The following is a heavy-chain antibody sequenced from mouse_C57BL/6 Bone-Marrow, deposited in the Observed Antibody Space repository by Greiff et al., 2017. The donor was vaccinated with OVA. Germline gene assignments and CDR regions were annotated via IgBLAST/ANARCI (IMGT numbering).Heavy chain of an antibody. J-gene: IGHJ3*01. CDR2: ISSGGSCT. Sequence: EVKLMESGGDLVKPGGSLKLSCAASGFTFSSYGMSWVRQTPDQRLEWVATISSGGSCTYYPDSVKGRFTISRDNAKNTLYLQMSSLKSEDTAMYYCARRISNYLIAYWGQGTLVTVSA. D-gene: IGHD2-5*01. CDR1: GFTFSSYG. V-gene: IGHV5-6*02. CDR3: ARRISNYLIAY.